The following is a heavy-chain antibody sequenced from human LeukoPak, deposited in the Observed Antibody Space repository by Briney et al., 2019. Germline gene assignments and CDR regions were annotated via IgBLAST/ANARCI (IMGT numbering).Heavy chain of an antibody. CDR1: GGSFSGYY. CDR3: ATTIAATDDAFDI. J-gene: IGHJ3*02. D-gene: IGHD6-6*01. V-gene: IGHV4-34*01. CDR2: INHSGST. Sequence: SETLSLTCAVYGGSFSGYYWSWIRQPPGKGLEWIGEINHSGSTNYNPSLKSRVTMSVDTSKNQFSLKLSSVTAADTAVYYCATTIAATDDAFDIWGQGTMVTVSS.